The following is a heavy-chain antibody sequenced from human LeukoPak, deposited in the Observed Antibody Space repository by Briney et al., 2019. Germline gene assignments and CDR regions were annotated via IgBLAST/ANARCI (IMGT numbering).Heavy chain of an antibody. Sequence: PSETLSLTCIVSGGSIDDSNYYWGWIRQPPEKGLEWIGSFYYTGNTYYSSSLQSRVTISADTSNNQFSLSLRSVTASDTAVYYCARRFHGSGSHFFDYWGQGKLVSVSS. CDR2: FYYTGNT. CDR1: GGSIDDSNYY. J-gene: IGHJ4*02. D-gene: IGHD3-10*01. CDR3: ARRFHGSGSHFFDY. V-gene: IGHV4-39*01.